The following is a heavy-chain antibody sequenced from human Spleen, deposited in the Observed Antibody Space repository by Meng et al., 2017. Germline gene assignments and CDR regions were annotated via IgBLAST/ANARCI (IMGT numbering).Heavy chain of an antibody. Sequence: GGSLRLSCAASGFTFSTYEMNWVRQAPGKGLEWVSYIRSSGSTIYYADSVKGRFTISRDNAKNSLFLQMNSLRAEDTAVYYCARIRIRGDELPGARGMDVWGQGTTVTVSS. CDR2: IRSSGSTI. CDR1: GFTFSTYE. CDR3: ARIRIRGDELPGARGMDV. V-gene: IGHV3-48*03. J-gene: IGHJ6*02. D-gene: IGHD3-10*01.